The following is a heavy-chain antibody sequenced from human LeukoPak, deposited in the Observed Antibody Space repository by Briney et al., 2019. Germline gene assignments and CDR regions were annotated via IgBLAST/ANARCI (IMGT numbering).Heavy chain of an antibody. CDR3: AREFEYSSSSGLFDI. CDR2: IYYSGST. D-gene: IGHD6-6*01. V-gene: IGHV4-59*01. CDR1: GASIRSYY. Sequence: SETLSLTCTISGASIRSYYWSWIRQSPGKGLEWIGHIYYSGSTNYNPSLKSRVTIPLDTSKNQFSLKLSSLTAADTAVYYCAREFEYSSSSGLFDIWGPGTMVTVSS. J-gene: IGHJ3*02.